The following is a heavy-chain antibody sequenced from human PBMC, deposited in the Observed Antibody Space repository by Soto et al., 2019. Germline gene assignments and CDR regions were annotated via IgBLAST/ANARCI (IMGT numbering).Heavy chain of an antibody. V-gene: IGHV5-10-1*01. D-gene: IGHD6-13*01. CDR1: GYSFTSYW. Sequence: PGESLKISCKGSGYSFTSYWISWVRQMPGKGPEWMGRIDPSDSYTNYSPSFQGHVTISADKSISTAYLQWSSLKASDTAMYYCARMIRDSSSWTRYYYYGMDVWGQGTTVTVSS. J-gene: IGHJ6*02. CDR3: ARMIRDSSSWTRYYYYGMDV. CDR2: IDPSDSYT.